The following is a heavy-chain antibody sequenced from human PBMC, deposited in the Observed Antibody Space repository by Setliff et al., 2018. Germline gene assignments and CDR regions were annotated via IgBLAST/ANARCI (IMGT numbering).Heavy chain of an antibody. J-gene: IGHJ6*03. V-gene: IGHV1-3*01. CDR3: ARGATVVIYYYMDV. CDR1: GFTFTNYA. D-gene: IGHD4-17*01. CDR2: INAGTSNT. Sequence: ASVKVSCKASGFTFTNYAIHWVRQAPGQRLEWMGWINAGTSNTKYSQKFQARVTFTRDTSASTAYMDLSGLTSADTAVYYCARGATVVIYYYMDVWGKGTTVTVSS.